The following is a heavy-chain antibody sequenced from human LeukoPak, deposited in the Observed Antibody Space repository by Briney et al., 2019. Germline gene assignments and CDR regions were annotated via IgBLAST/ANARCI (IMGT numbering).Heavy chain of an antibody. V-gene: IGHV3-74*01. J-gene: IGHJ6*02. CDR1: GITFSTYS. CDR2: INSDGGDT. D-gene: IGHD1-7*01. CDR3: ARGVTGTLSGLYGMGV. Sequence: GGSLRLSCAASGITFSTYSMNWVRQAPGKGLEWVSRINSDGGDTSYADSVKGRFTISRDNAKNTLYLQMNSLRAEDTAVYYCARGVTGTLSGLYGMGVWGQGTTVTVSS.